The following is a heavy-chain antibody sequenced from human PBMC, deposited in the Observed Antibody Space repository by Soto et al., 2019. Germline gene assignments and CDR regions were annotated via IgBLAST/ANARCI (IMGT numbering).Heavy chain of an antibody. CDR1: GFTFSAHG. CDR3: ARDYDSSGFYSYYFDH. V-gene: IGHV3-33*01. D-gene: IGHD3-22*01. J-gene: IGHJ4*02. Sequence: GGSLRLSCAASGFTFSAHGMHWVRQAPGRGLEWVAIMWSDGNNTYYADSVKGRFTVSRDNSKKMLYLQMNSLRAEDTAVYYCARDYDSSGFYSYYFDHWGQGTLVTVSS. CDR2: MWSDGNNT.